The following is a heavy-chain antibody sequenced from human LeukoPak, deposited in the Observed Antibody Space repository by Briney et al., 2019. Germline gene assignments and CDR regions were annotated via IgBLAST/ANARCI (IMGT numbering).Heavy chain of an antibody. CDR1: RDSVSSKSAA. V-gene: IGHV6-1*01. CDR2: TYYRSKWYN. J-gene: IGHJ4*02. CDR3: ARTYTNSFDY. D-gene: IGHD3-16*01. Sequence: SRTLSLTCAISRDSVSSKSAAWNWIRQSPSRGLEWLGRTYYRSKWYNEYAVSVKSRITINPDTSKNQFSLQLNSVTPEDTAVYYCARTYTNSFDYWGQGTLVTVSS.